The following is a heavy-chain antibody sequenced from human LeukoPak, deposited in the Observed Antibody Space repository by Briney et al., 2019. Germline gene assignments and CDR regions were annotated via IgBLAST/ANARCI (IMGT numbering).Heavy chain of an antibody. CDR1: GYTFTSYY. V-gene: IGHV1-2*02. CDR2: INPNSGGT. D-gene: IGHD3-9*01. J-gene: IGHJ4*02. Sequence: GASVKVSCKASGYTFTSYYMHWVRQAPGQGLEWMGWINPNSGGTNYAQKFQGRVTMTRDTSISTAYMELSRLRSDDTAVYYCARAGIDILTGYSRYYFDYWGQGTLVTVSS. CDR3: ARAGIDILTGYSRYYFDY.